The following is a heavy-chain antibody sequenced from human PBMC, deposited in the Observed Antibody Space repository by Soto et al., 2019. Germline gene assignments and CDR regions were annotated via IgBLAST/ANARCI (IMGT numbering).Heavy chain of an antibody. V-gene: IGHV1-18*01. CDR3: AREGQAPYYYYGMDV. Sequence: QVQLVQSGGEVKKPGASVKVSCKTSGYSFTTYGISWVRQAPGQGLEWMGWISAYNGNTNYAQKLQDRVTMTTDTSKSTACMEMRSVRADDTAVYYCAREGQAPYYYYGMDVWGQGSTVTVSS. CDR1: GYSFTTYG. CDR2: ISAYNGNT. J-gene: IGHJ6*02.